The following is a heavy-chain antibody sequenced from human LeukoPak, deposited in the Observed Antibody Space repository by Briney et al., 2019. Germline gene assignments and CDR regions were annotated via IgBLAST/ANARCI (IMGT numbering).Heavy chain of an antibody. D-gene: IGHD6-19*01. J-gene: IGHJ2*01. Sequence: GGSLRLSCAASGFTFSHYAMSWVRQAPGKGLEWVSSISGSGGSTHYADSAQGRFTISRDNSKSTLYLQMNSLRAEDTAVYYCAKHGSGWYVWYFDLWGRGTLVTVSS. V-gene: IGHV3-23*01. CDR1: GFTFSHYA. CDR2: ISGSGGST. CDR3: AKHGSGWYVWYFDL.